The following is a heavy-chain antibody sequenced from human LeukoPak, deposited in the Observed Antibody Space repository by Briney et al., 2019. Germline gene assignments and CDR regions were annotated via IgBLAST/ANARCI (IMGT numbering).Heavy chain of an antibody. CDR1: GRIFINYS. Sequence: SVKVSCKASGRIFINYSVTWVRQAPGQGLGWMGGIMSVFETPTYAQRFQGRVTITADESTRTHFMELHSLTSEDTAVYYCASLVTSGSGSAWGQGTLVTVSS. CDR3: ASLVTSGSGSA. D-gene: IGHD3-10*01. V-gene: IGHV1-69*01. J-gene: IGHJ4*02. CDR2: IMSVFETP.